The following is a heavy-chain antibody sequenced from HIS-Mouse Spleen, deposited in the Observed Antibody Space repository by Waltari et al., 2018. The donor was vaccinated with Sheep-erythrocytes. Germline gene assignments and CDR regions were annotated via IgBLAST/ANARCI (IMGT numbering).Heavy chain of an antibody. CDR3: AKDISRNIVVVPAAVGDY. D-gene: IGHD2-2*01. V-gene: IGHV3-9*01. CDR2: ISWNSGSI. Sequence: EVQLVEAGGGLVQPGRSLRRSCAASGFSFADLALPWLRQARGSGLEWVSGISWNSGSIGYADSVKGRFTISRDNAKNSLYLQMNSLRAEDTALYYCAKDISRNIVVVPAAVGDYWGQGTLVTVSS. J-gene: IGHJ4*02. CDR1: GFSFADLA.